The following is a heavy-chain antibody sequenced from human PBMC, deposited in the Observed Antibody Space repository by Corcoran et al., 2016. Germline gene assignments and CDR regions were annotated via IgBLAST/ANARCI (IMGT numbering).Heavy chain of an antibody. V-gene: IGHV3-53*01. Sequence: EVQLVESGGGLIHPGGSLRLSCAASGFIVSSKYMSWVRQAPGTGLEWVSVMYSGGTTHYTDSVKGRFTISREISKNTLFLQMNSLRAEDTAVYYCATEVSGRGSLPFNYWGQGTLVTVSS. J-gene: IGHJ4*02. CDR1: GFIVSSKY. D-gene: IGHD2-15*01. CDR3: ATEVSGRGSLPFNY. CDR2: MYSGGTT.